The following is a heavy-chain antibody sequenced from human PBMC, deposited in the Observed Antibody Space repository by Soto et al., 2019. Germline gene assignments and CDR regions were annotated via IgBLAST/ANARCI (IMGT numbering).Heavy chain of an antibody. Sequence: GGSLRLSCAAAGFTFRNYAMNWVRQAPGKGLELVSSISSNGGSAYYADSVKGRFTISRDNSKNTLYLQINSLRADDTAVYYCARGYCSAVGCYVHYYYGFDVWGQGTTVTVSS. CDR3: ARGYCSAVGCYVHYYYGFDV. J-gene: IGHJ6*02. V-gene: IGHV3-23*01. CDR2: ISSNGGSA. CDR1: GFTFRNYA. D-gene: IGHD2-15*01.